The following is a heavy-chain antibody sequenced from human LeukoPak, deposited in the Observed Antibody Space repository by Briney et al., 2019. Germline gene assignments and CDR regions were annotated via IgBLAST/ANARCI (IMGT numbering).Heavy chain of an antibody. CDR1: GGSVSSSSYY. CDR2: IFYSETT. D-gene: IGHD6-19*01. CDR3: ARGQWLVPLDF. V-gene: IGHV4-39*01. Sequence: SETLSLTCTVSGGSVSSSSYYWGWIRQPPGKGLEWIGSIFYSETTYYSPSLTSRITISVDTSTNQFSLKLSSVTAADTAVYFCARGQWLVPLDFWGQGILVTVSS. J-gene: IGHJ4*02.